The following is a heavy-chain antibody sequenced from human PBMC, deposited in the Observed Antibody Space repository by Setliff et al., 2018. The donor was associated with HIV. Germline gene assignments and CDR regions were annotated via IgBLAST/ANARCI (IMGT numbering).Heavy chain of an antibody. V-gene: IGHV1-18*01. Sequence: ASVKVSCKASGYTFTSYGISWVRQARGQGLEWMGWINPDSGATKYAEKFEGRVSLTRDTSINTVYMELRSLRSDDTAVYYCAREESASSWGYYHYYMDVWGKGTTVTVSS. CDR2: INPDSGAT. J-gene: IGHJ6*03. CDR1: GYTFTSYG. D-gene: IGHD3-16*01. CDR3: AREESASSWGYYHYYMDV.